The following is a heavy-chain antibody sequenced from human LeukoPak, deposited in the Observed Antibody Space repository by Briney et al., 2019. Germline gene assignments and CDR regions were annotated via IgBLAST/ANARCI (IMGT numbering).Heavy chain of an antibody. Sequence: GGSLRLSCAASGFTFSSYAMSWVRQAPGKGLEWVSAISGSGGSTYYADPVKGRFTISRDNSKNTLYLQMNSLRAEDTAVYYCAKLPEYDFWSGSVAFDIWGQGTMVTVSS. V-gene: IGHV3-23*01. D-gene: IGHD3-3*01. J-gene: IGHJ3*02. CDR1: GFTFSSYA. CDR3: AKLPEYDFWSGSVAFDI. CDR2: ISGSGGST.